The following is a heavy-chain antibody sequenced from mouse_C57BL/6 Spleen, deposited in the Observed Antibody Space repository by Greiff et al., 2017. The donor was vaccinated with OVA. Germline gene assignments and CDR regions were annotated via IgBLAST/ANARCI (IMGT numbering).Heavy chain of an antibody. Sequence: EVQGVESGGGLVKPGGSLKLSCAASGFTFSDYGMHWVRQAPEKGLEWVAYISSGSSTIYYADKVKGRFTISRDNAKNTLFLQMTSLRSEDTAMYYCARKDYGSPHWYFDVWGTGTTVTVSS. V-gene: IGHV5-17*01. D-gene: IGHD1-1*01. CDR3: ARKDYGSPHWYFDV. J-gene: IGHJ1*03. CDR2: ISSGSSTI. CDR1: GFTFSDYG.